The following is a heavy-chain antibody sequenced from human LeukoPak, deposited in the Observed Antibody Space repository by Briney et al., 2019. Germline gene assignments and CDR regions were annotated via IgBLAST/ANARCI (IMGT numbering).Heavy chain of an antibody. Sequence: RGSLRLSCAASGFTASSNYMSWVRQDPGKGLDWVSVIYSCGTTSYADSVKGRFTISRHNSKNTVYLQIDSLRPEDTAVYYCARGDIVRNDLWGRGTLVTVSS. J-gene: IGHJ2*01. CDR1: GFTASSNY. CDR2: IYSCGTT. CDR3: ARGDIVRNDL. V-gene: IGHV3-53*04. D-gene: IGHD2-8*01.